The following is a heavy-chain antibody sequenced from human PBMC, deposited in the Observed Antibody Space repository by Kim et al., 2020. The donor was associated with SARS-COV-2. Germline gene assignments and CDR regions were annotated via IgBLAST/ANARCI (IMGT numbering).Heavy chain of an antibody. CDR3: ARGSFSSSWYSFDY. Sequence: NPSLKSRVTISVDTSKNQFSLKLSSVTAADTAVYYCARGSFSSSWYSFDYWGQGTLVTVSS. J-gene: IGHJ4*02. D-gene: IGHD6-13*01. V-gene: IGHV4-34*01.